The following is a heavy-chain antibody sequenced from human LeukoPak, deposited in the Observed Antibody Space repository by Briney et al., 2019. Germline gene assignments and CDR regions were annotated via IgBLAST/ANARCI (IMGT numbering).Heavy chain of an antibody. CDR1: GDSITSSSYY. J-gene: IGHJ4*02. CDR2: VYYTGGT. D-gene: IGHD2-2*01. Sequence: SETLSLTCSVSGDSITSSSYYWAWIRQPPEKGLEWLGSVYYTGGTNYSPSLKSRVTMSVDTSKNQFSLKLSSVTAADTAVYYCARRDCSSTSCYVDYWGQGTLVTVSS. CDR3: ARRDCSSTSCYVDY. V-gene: IGHV4-39*01.